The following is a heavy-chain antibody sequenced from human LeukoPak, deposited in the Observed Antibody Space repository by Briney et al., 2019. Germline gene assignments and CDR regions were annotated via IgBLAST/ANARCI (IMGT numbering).Heavy chain of an antibody. D-gene: IGHD4-17*01. Sequence: GGSLRLSCAASGFTFDDYAMHWVRHAPGKGLEWVSGISWNSGSIGYADSMKGRFTISRDNAKNSLYLQMNSLRAEDTALYYCAKGAGPVTGIDYWGQGTLVTVSS. CDR2: ISWNSGSI. V-gene: IGHV3-9*01. J-gene: IGHJ4*02. CDR1: GFTFDDYA. CDR3: AKGAGPVTGIDY.